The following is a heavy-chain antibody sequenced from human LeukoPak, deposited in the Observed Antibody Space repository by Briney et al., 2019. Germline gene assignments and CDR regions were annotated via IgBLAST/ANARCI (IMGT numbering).Heavy chain of an antibody. CDR3: ANEIRPNDY. CDR1: AFAFSNHA. D-gene: IGHD4-17*01. CDR2: ISISGGTT. V-gene: IGHV3-23*01. Sequence: GGSLRLSCTASAFAFSNHAMSWVRQAPGKGLEWVSSISISGGTTYYTDSVKGRFTISRENSKSTLYLQMNNLRADDTAVYYCANEIRPNDYWGQGTLVSVSS. J-gene: IGHJ4*02.